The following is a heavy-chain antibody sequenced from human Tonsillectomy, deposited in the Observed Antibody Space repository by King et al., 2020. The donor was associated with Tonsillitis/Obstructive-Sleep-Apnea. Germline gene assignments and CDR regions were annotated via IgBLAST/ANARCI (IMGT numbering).Heavy chain of an antibody. J-gene: IGHJ4*02. CDR3: ARYGLRGFYYFDY. CDR1: GFTLDDYA. CDR2: LSGNGGST. Sequence: VQLVESGGGVVRPGGSLRLSCATSGFTLDDYAMSCGLQAPGKGLAGVSGLSGNGGSTGYAESVKGRFTISRENAKNSLYLQMNSLRAEDTALYYCARYGLRGFYYFDYWGQGTLVTVSS. D-gene: IGHD2-21*01. V-gene: IGHV3-20*04.